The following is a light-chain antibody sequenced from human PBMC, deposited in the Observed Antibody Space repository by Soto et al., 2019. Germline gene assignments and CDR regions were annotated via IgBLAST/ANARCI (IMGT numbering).Light chain of an antibody. Sequence: QSVLTQPASVSGSPGQSITISCTGTTSDVGGYNYVSWYQQHPGKAPKLMIYEVSNRPSGVSNRFSGSKSGNTASLTISELQAEDEADYYCNSYTSSSTWVFGGGTKLTVL. V-gene: IGLV2-14*01. CDR3: NSYTSSSTWV. CDR1: TSDVGGYNY. J-gene: IGLJ3*02. CDR2: EVS.